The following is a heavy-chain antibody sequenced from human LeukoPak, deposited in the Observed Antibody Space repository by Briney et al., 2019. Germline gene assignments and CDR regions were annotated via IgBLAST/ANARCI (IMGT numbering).Heavy chain of an antibody. CDR3: ARLRESGYYATWFDP. D-gene: IGHD3-22*01. Sequence: SETLSLTCTVSGASITSYYWSWIRQPPGKGLEWIAYIYHSGSTNYNPSLKSRVTISVDTSKNQFSLRLSSATAADTALYYCARLRESGYYATWFDPWGQGTLVTVSS. CDR1: GASITSYY. J-gene: IGHJ5*02. V-gene: IGHV4-59*01. CDR2: IYHSGST.